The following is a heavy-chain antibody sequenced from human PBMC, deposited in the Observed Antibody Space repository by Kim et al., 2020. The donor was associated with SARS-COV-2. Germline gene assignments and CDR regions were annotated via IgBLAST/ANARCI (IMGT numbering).Heavy chain of an antibody. CDR2: DGSKK. V-gene: IGHV3-7*01. Sequence: DGSKKNYMDSVKGRFTISRDNTKNSLYLQMNSLRAEDTAVYYCMKDFRGDWGQGILVTVSS. CDR3: MKDFRGD. D-gene: IGHD3-10*01. J-gene: IGHJ4*02.